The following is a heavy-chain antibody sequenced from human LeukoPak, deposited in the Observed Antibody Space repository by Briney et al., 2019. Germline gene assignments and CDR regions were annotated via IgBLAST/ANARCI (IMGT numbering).Heavy chain of an antibody. Sequence: GGSLRLSCVTSGFFFRTYDMYWVRQAPGKGLEWVSGISSNRATHYADSVKGRFIISRDNAKNTVHLQMNSLRAEDTAVYFCAKELRHITMIVVAPIDYWGQGTLVTVSS. CDR2: ISSNRAT. CDR1: GFFFRTYD. V-gene: IGHV3-23*01. D-gene: IGHD3-22*01. J-gene: IGHJ4*02. CDR3: AKELRHITMIVVAPIDY.